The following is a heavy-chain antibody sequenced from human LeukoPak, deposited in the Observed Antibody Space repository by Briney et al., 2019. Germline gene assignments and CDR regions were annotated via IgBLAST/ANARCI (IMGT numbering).Heavy chain of an antibody. J-gene: IGHJ4*02. CDR2: ISAYNGNT. CDR1: GYTFTSYG. CDR3: ARSGIWDYDYDWGSYRPQFPFDY. D-gene: IGHD3-16*02. V-gene: IGHV1-18*01. Sequence: GASVKVSCKASGYTFTSYGISWVRQAPGQGLEWMGCISAYNGNTNYAQKLQGGDTMTTDTSTSTAYMELRSLRSDDTAVYYCARSGIWDYDYDWGSYRPQFPFDYWGQGTLVTVSS.